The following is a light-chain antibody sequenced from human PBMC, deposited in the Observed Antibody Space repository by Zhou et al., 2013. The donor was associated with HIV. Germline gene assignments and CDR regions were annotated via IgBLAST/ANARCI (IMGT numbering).Light chain of an antibody. CDR1: QSISNW. CDR2: KAS. V-gene: IGKV1-5*03. J-gene: IGKJ2*01. CDR3: QQYNSYSPI. Sequence: EIQMTQSPSTLSASVGDRVTITCRASQSISNWLAWYQQKPGKAPKLLIYKASSLESGVPSRFSGSGSGTEFTLTISSLQPDDFATYYCQQYNSYSPIFGLGDQAGDQT.